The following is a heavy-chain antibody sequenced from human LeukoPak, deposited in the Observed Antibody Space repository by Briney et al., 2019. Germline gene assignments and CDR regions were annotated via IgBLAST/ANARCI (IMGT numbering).Heavy chain of an antibody. V-gene: IGHV4-39*07. CDR2: IYYSGST. D-gene: IGHD3-10*01. CDR3: ARASLAMVRGVISYYYGMDV. J-gene: IGHJ6*02. CDR1: GGSISSSSYY. Sequence: SETLSLTCTVSGGSISSSSYYWGWIRQPPGKGLEWIGSIYYSGSTYYNPSLKSRVTISVDTSKNKFSLKLSSVTAADTAVYYCARASLAMVRGVISYYYGMDVWGQGTTVTVSS.